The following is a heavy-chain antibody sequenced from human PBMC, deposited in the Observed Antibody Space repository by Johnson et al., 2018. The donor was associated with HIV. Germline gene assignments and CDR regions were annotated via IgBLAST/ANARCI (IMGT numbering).Heavy chain of an antibody. CDR3: ARDVIKVIAARDDAFDI. V-gene: IGHV3-13*01. CDR2: IGTAGDT. D-gene: IGHD6-6*01. CDR1: GFTFSDSD. J-gene: IGHJ3*02. Sequence: VQLVESGGGLVQPGGSLRLSCAAPGFTFSDSDMHWVRQPTRKGLEWVSTIGTAGDTYYPGSVKGRFTISRDNSKNTLYLQMNSLRAEDTAVYYCARDVIKVIAARDDAFDIWGQGTMVTVSS.